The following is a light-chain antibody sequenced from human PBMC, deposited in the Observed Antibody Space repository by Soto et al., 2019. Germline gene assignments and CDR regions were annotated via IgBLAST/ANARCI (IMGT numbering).Light chain of an antibody. CDR3: QQYGVSPFT. J-gene: IGKJ3*01. Sequence: EIVLTQSPGTLSLSPGERATLSCRASQSVSSSYLAWYQQKPGQAPRLLIHGASSRATGIPDRFSGSGSGTGFTLTISRLEPEDFAVYYCQQYGVSPFTFGPGTKVDIK. CDR2: GAS. V-gene: IGKV3-20*01. CDR1: QSVSSSY.